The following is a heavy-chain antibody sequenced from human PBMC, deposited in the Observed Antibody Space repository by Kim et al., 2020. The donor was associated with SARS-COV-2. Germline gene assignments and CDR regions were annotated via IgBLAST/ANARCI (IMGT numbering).Heavy chain of an antibody. V-gene: IGHV4-59*01. CDR3: ARDRSIAAHPNAFDI. D-gene: IGHD6-6*01. J-gene: IGHJ3*02. Sequence: PSLQSRGTISVDTSKNQFSLKLSSVTAADTAVYYCARDRSIAAHPNAFDIWGQGTMVTVSS.